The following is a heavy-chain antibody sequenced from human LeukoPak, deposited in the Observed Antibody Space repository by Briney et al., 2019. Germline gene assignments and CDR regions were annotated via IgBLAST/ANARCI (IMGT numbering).Heavy chain of an antibody. J-gene: IGHJ6*02. D-gene: IGHD2-21*01. Sequence: GGSLRLSCAASGLTFSIYDMHWVRQAPGKGLEWVAAIGTAGDTYYLGSVKGRFTISREKAKNSLYLQMNSLRAGDTAVYYCARDRVNYGMDVWGQGTTVTVSS. CDR1: GLTFSIYD. CDR2: IGTAGDT. V-gene: IGHV3-13*01. CDR3: ARDRVNYGMDV.